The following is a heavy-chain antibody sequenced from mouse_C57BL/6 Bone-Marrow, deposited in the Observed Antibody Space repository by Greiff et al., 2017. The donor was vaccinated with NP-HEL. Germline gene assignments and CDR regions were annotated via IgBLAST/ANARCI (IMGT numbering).Heavy chain of an antibody. J-gene: IGHJ3*01. Sequence: VQLQQPGAELVRPGTSVKLSCKASGYTFTSYWMHWVKQRPGQGLEWIGVIDPSDSYTNYNQKFKGKATLTVDTSSSTAYMQLSSLTFEDSAVYYCARGVIYYGYDGFAYWGQGTLVTVSA. D-gene: IGHD2-2*01. CDR2: IDPSDSYT. CDR1: GYTFTSYW. V-gene: IGHV1-59*01. CDR3: ARGVIYYGYDGFAY.